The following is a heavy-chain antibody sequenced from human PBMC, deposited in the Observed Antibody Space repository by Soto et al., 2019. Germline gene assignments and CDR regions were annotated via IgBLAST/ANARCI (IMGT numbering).Heavy chain of an antibody. Sequence: PGGSLRLSCAASGFTFSSYAMSWVRQAPGKGLEWVSAISGSSSSYIYYADSVKGRFTISRDNAKNSLYLQMNSLRAEDTAVYYCARDHVLLWFGEFPPFDYWGQGTLVTVSS. CDR3: ARDHVLLWFGEFPPFDY. D-gene: IGHD3-10*01. CDR1: GFTFSSYA. CDR2: ISGSSSSYI. V-gene: IGHV3-21*01. J-gene: IGHJ4*02.